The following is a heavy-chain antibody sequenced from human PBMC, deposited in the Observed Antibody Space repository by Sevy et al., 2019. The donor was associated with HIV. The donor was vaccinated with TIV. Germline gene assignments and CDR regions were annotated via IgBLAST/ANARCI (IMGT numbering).Heavy chain of an antibody. CDR2: ISGSGGST. Sequence: GESLKISCAASGFTFSSYAMSWVRQAPGKGLEWVSAISGSGGSTYYADSVKGRFTISRDNSKNTLYLQMNSLRAEDTAVYYCAKDPVLRFLEWSDYFDYWGQGTLVTVSS. CDR3: AKDPVLRFLEWSDYFDY. V-gene: IGHV3-23*01. CDR1: GFTFSSYA. J-gene: IGHJ4*02. D-gene: IGHD3-3*01.